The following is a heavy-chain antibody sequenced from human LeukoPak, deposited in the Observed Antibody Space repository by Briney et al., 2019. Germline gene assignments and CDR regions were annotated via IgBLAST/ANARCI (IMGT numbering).Heavy chain of an antibody. CDR2: INTDGSST. Sequence: GSLRLSCAASKFTFSSYWMHWVRQAPGKGLVWVSRINTDGSSTNYADSVKGRLTISRDNAKNTLYLQMNSLRAEDTAVYYCARVLSGSWDWFDPWGQGTLVTVSS. CDR3: ARVLSGSWDWFDP. CDR1: KFTFSSYW. D-gene: IGHD3-22*01. J-gene: IGHJ5*02. V-gene: IGHV3-74*01.